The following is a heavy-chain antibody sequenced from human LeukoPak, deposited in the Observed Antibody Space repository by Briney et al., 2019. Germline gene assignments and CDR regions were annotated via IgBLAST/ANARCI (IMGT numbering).Heavy chain of an antibody. V-gene: IGHV4-34*01. J-gene: IGHJ3*01. CDR3: ARGFPPGSGSRGSHAFDV. CDR1: EMSFSAYY. Sequence: SETLSLTCAVSEMSFSAYYWNWIRQSPGKGLEWIGEINYGGSTKYTPSLEGRVTILIDTSKNQFSLKLTSVTAADTAVYYCARGFPPGSGSRGSHAFDVWGQGTMVTVSS. D-gene: IGHD6-19*01. CDR2: INYGGST.